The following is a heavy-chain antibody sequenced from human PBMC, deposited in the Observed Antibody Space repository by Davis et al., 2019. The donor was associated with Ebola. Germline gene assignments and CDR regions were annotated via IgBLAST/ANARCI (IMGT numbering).Heavy chain of an antibody. J-gene: IGHJ4*02. V-gene: IGHV3-23*01. D-gene: IGHD3-3*01. Sequence: GGSLRLSCAASGFTFSSYAMSWVRQAPGKGLEWVSAISGSGGSTYYADSVRGRFTISRDNSKDMLYLEVNSLRAEDTAVYYCARDFWFRRLDYWGQGTLVTVSS. CDR3: ARDFWFRRLDY. CDR1: GFTFSSYA. CDR2: ISGSGGST.